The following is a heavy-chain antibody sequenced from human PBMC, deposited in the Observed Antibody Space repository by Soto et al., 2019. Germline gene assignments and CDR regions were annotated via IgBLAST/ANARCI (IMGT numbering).Heavy chain of an antibody. Sequence: QVQLQESGPGLVKASETLSLTCTVSGGSMSPYYWSWIRQAPGVGLEWIAYVYYSGYTHHNPSLKSRVTISVDTSKNPLPLKLASVTAADTAVYYCARGLAPLELAYWGPGALVTVSS. CDR3: ARGLAPLELAY. V-gene: IGHV4-59*01. D-gene: IGHD1-1*01. J-gene: IGHJ4*02. CDR2: VYYSGYT. CDR1: GGSMSPYY.